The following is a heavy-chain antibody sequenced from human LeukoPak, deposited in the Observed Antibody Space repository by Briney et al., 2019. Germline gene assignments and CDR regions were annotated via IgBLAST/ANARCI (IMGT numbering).Heavy chain of an antibody. CDR2: IQYDGSTT. CDR1: GFSFSNYG. D-gene: IGHD1-14*01. J-gene: IGHJ5*02. CDR3: ASMNPFDP. V-gene: IGHV3-30*02. Sequence: GGSLRLSCAASGFSFSNYGMHWARQAPGKGLEWVAFIQYDGSTTNYADSVKGRFTISRDNSKNTLYLQMNSLRVEDTAVYYCASMNPFDPWGQETLVTVSS.